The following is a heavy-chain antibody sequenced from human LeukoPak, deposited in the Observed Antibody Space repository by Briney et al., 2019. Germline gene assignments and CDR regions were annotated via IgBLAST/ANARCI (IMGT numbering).Heavy chain of an antibody. D-gene: IGHD6-13*01. CDR1: GFTFSSYA. J-gene: IGHJ4*02. Sequence: GGSLRLSCAASGFTFSSYAMHWVRQAPGKGLEWVAVISYDGSNKYYADSVKGRFTISRDNAKNSLYLQMNSLRAEDTAVYYCARGLWKGIEAPDDYWGQGTLVTVSS. CDR3: ARGLWKGIEAPDDY. V-gene: IGHV3-30-3*01. CDR2: ISYDGSNK.